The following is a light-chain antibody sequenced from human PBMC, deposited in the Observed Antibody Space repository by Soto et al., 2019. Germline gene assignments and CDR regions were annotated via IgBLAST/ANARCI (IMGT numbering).Light chain of an antibody. V-gene: IGKV1-33*01. Sequence: DIQMTQSPASLSASVGDRVTITCQASQDITERLNWYQQTPGRAPKXLIYDATSLETGVPSRFSGSGSGTELTITISSLKPDDGETDEGQQLLDSPITFGQGTRLEIK. CDR1: QDITER. CDR3: QQLLDSPIT. CDR2: DAT. J-gene: IGKJ5*01.